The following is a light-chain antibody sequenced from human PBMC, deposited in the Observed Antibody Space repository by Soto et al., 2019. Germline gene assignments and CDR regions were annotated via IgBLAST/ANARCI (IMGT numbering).Light chain of an antibody. CDR3: KSYAGSNTYV. Sequence: QSALTQPPSASGSPGQSVTISCTGTRNDIGAYEFVSWYQHHPGKAPKLIIYEVVQRPSGGPDRFSGSKSGNTASLTVSGLQAADEADYYCKSYAGSNTYVFGTGTKVTVL. J-gene: IGLJ1*01. CDR1: RNDIGAYEF. V-gene: IGLV2-8*01. CDR2: EVV.